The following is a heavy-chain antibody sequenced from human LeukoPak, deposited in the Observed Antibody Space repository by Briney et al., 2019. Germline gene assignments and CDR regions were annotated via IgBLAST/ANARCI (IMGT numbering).Heavy chain of an antibody. Sequence: SQTLSLTCTVSGGSISSGGYYWSRIRQHPGTGLEWIGYIYYSGSTYYNPSLKSRVTISVDTSKNQFSLKLSSVTAADTAVYYCARWGVVFDAFDIWGQGTMVTVSS. CDR2: IYYSGST. CDR1: GGSISSGGYY. J-gene: IGHJ3*02. CDR3: ARWGVVFDAFDI. V-gene: IGHV4-31*03. D-gene: IGHD3-3*01.